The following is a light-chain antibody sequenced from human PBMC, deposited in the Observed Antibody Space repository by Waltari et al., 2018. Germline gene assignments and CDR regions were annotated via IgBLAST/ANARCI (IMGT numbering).Light chain of an antibody. V-gene: IGLV1-40*01. Sequence: QSVLTQPPPLSGAPGQRVTMSCTGSSSNIGAGFHVHRYQHLPGTAPKLLIFGNNNRPSGVPDRFSASKSGASASLAITGLQSEDEAVYYCQSYDSRLSVVVFGGGTKLTVL. CDR3: QSYDSRLSVVV. J-gene: IGLJ2*01. CDR2: GNN. CDR1: SSNIGAGFH.